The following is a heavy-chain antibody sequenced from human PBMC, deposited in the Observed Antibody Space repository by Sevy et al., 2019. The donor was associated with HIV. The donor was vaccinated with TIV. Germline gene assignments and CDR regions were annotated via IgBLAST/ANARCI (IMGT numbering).Heavy chain of an antibody. CDR3: AKDLGSRNFFDW. V-gene: IGHV3-23*01. Sequence: GGFLRLSCAASGFTLSIYAMSWVRQAPGKGLEWVSLISSGGDTWYADSVKGRFTISRDNSKNTLFLQMNSLGAEDKDVYYCAKDLGSRNFFDWWGQGTLVTVSS. CDR2: ISSGGDT. CDR1: GFTLSIYA. J-gene: IGHJ4*02.